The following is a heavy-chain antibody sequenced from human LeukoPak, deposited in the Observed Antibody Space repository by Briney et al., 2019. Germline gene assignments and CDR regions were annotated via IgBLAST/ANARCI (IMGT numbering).Heavy chain of an antibody. V-gene: IGHV1-69*13. CDR3: ARDGGLGELSLDY. CDR2: IIPIFGTA. J-gene: IGHJ4*02. D-gene: IGHD3-16*02. CDR1: GYTFTGYY. Sequence: SVKVSCKASGYTFTGYYMHWVRQAPGQGLEWMGGIIPIFGTANYAQKFQGRVTITADESTSTAYMELSSLRSEDTAVYYCARDGGLGELSLDYWGQGTLVTVSS.